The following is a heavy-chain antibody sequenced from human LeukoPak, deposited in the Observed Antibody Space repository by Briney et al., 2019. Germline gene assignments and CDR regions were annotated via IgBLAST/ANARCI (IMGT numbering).Heavy chain of an antibody. CDR1: GFTFSNYA. V-gene: IGHV3-23*01. J-gene: IGHJ6*03. CDR3: ARVKRYGSGSYYLRWDYYYYYMDV. Sequence: GGSLRLSCAASGFTFSNYAMSWVRQAPGKGLEWVSAFSGSGVSTHYADSVKGRFTISRDNAKNSLYLQMNSLRAEDTAVYYCARVKRYGSGSYYLRWDYYYYYMDVWGKGTTVTISS. CDR2: FSGSGVST. D-gene: IGHD3-10*01.